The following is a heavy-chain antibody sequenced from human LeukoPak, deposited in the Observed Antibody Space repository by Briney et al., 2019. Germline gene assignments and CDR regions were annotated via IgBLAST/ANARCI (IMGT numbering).Heavy chain of an antibody. D-gene: IGHD1-1*01. CDR2: ISHTGLT. V-gene: IGHV4-34*01. CDR1: GGSFSGYY. CDR3: ARVPDITARPCDT. Sequence: SETLSLTCAVYGGSFSGYYWTLIRRTPGKGLEWIGEISHTGLTGSNPSLKSRVTIFVDSSKKQFSLRMTSVTAADTGVYYCARVPDITARPCDTWGPGTLVTVSS. J-gene: IGHJ5*02.